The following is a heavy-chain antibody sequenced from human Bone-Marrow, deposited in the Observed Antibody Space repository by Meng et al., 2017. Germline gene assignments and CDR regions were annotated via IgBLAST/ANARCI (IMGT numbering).Heavy chain of an antibody. CDR1: GFTFSSYW. Sequence: GGSLRPSCAASGFTFSSYWMSWVHQAPGKGLEGVTNIKQDGSEKYYVDSVKGRFTITRDNAKNTLYLQMNSLRAEDTAVYYCARVGYYDSSNYYAYFQHWGQGTLVTVSS. CDR2: IKQDGSEK. CDR3: ARVGYYDSSNYYAYFQH. J-gene: IGHJ1*01. D-gene: IGHD3-22*01. V-gene: IGHV3-7*01.